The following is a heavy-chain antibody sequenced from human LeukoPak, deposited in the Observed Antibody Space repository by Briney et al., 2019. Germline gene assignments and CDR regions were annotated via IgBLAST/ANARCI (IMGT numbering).Heavy chain of an antibody. CDR3: ASWAGTAAGFSGPFDY. CDR1: GFTFSSYS. CDR2: ISTSSSIK. D-gene: IGHD6-13*01. J-gene: IGHJ4*02. V-gene: IGHV3-48*01. Sequence: GGSLRLSCAVSGFTFSSYSMNWVRQAPGKGLEWLSHISTSSSIKYYADSVKGRFTISRDNAKNSLYLQMNSLRVEDTGVYYCASWAGTAAGFSGPFDYWGQGTLVTVSS.